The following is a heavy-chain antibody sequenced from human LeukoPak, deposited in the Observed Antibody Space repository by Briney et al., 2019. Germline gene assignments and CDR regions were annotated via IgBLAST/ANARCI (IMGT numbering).Heavy chain of an antibody. CDR1: GYTFSTYY. Sequence: ASVKVSCKASGYTFSTYYMHWVRQAPGQGLEWMGIINPSGGSASYAQKFQGRVTMTRDTSTSTVYMELSSLRSEDTAVYYCARGGLAYCSSTGCSLDLWGRGTLVTVSS. CDR3: ARGGLAYCSSTGCSLDL. D-gene: IGHD2-2*01. V-gene: IGHV1-46*01. J-gene: IGHJ2*01. CDR2: INPSGGSA.